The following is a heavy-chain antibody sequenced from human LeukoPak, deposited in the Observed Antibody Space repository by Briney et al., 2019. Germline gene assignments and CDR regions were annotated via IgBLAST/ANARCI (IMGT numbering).Heavy chain of an antibody. D-gene: IGHD5-24*01. V-gene: IGHV3-73*01. CDR2: IRSKANSYAT. CDR3: TRGEVGGDGYNLNFDY. J-gene: IGHJ4*02. CDR1: GFTFSGSA. Sequence: GGSLTLSCAASGFTFSGSAMHWVRQASGKGLEWVGRIRSKANSYATAYAASVKGRFTISRDDSKNTAYLQMNSLKTEDTAVYYCTRGEVGGDGYNLNFDYWGQGTLVTVSS.